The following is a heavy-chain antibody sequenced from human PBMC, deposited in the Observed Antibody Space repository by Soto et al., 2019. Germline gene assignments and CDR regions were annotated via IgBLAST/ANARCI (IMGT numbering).Heavy chain of an antibody. CDR1: GFIFRDWF. V-gene: IGHV3-11*01. Sequence: PGGSLRLSCAASGFIFRDWFMSWIRQAPGKGLERISYISKDSGRATRYADSVKGRFTISRDNSKNTVYLQMNSLRAEDTAFYYCAKDSISDRETFNFDSWGQGP. J-gene: IGHJ4*02. D-gene: IGHD1-26*01. CDR3: AKDSISDRETFNFDS. CDR2: ISKDSGRAT.